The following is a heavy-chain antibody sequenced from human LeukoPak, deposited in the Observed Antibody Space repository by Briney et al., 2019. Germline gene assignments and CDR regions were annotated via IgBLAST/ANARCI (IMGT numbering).Heavy chain of an antibody. CDR2: IYHTGNT. CDR1: GYSITSGYY. Sequence: SETLSLTCSVSGYSITSGYYWGWIRQPPGKGLEWIGSIYHTGNTFYDPSFNSRVTISVGTSKNQFSLKLSSVTAADTAVYYCALEYCSSTSCYKTFDYWGQGTLVTVSS. D-gene: IGHD2-2*02. V-gene: IGHV4-38-2*02. CDR3: ALEYCSSTSCYKTFDY. J-gene: IGHJ4*02.